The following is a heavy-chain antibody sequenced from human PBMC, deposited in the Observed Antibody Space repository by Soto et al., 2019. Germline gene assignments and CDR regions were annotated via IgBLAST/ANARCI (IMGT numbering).Heavy chain of an antibody. J-gene: IGHJ4*02. Sequence: EVQLLESGGCLVQPGRSLRLSCTGSGFTFADYTMSWVRQAPGKGLEWVGLIRSEANGGTTHYAASVHGGFIISRDDSRGLAFLQMNNLKSEDTAVYYCTRVGKFYYWGQGTLVTVSS. CDR3: TRVGKFYY. D-gene: IGHD1-26*01. CDR2: IRSEANGGTT. V-gene: IGHV3-49*04. CDR1: GFTFADYT.